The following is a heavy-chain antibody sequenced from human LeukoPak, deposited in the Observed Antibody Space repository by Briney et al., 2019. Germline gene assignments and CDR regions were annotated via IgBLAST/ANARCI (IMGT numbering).Heavy chain of an antibody. CDR2: ISNTNSYI. Sequence: PGGSLRLSCAASGFTFSSYSMNWVRQAPGKGLEWVSCISNTNSYIYYADSVKGRFTISRDNAKNSLYLQMNSLRAEDTAVYYCAIDAFDIWGQGTMVTVSS. CDR1: GFTFSSYS. V-gene: IGHV3-21*01. J-gene: IGHJ3*02. CDR3: AIDAFDI.